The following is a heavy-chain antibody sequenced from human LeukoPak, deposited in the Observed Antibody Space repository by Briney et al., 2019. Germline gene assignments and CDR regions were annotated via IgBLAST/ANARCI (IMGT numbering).Heavy chain of an antibody. Sequence: GGSLRLSCAASGFTFSSYGMHWVRQAPGKGLEWVAFIRYDGSNKYYADSVKGRFTISRDNSKNTLYLQMNSLRAEDTAVYYCARSPVGESHYGDRMLYYFDYWGQGTLVTVSS. CDR2: IRYDGSNK. CDR3: ARSPVGESHYGDRMLYYFDY. V-gene: IGHV3-30*02. CDR1: GFTFSSYG. D-gene: IGHD4-17*01. J-gene: IGHJ4*02.